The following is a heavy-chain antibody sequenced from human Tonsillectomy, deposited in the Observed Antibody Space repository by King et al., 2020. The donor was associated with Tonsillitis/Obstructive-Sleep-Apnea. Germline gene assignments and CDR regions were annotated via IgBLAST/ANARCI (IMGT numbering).Heavy chain of an antibody. V-gene: IGHV4-34*01. CDR2: INHSGST. CDR1: VGSFSGSY. Sequence: VQLQQWGAGLLKPSETLSLTCAVYVGSFSGSYWSWIRQPPGKGLEWIGEINHSGSTNYNPSLKSRVTISVDTSKNQFSLKLSSVTAADTAVYYCASEYCSSTSCPRSYNWFDPWGQGTLVTVSS. D-gene: IGHD2-2*01. CDR3: ASEYCSSTSCPRSYNWFDP. J-gene: IGHJ5*02.